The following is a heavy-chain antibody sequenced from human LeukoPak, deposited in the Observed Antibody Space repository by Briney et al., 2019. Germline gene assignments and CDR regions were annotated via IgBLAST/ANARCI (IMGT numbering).Heavy chain of an antibody. V-gene: IGHV1-18*01. D-gene: IGHD6-13*01. J-gene: IGHJ4*02. CDR1: GYTFTSYG. CDR3: ARDAVRIIAAEYLTPNFDY. Sequence: ASVKVSCKASGYTFTSYGISWVRQAPGQGLEWMGWISAYNGNTNYAQKLQGRVTMTTDTSTSTAYMELRSLRSDDTAVYYCARDAVRIIAAEYLTPNFDYWGQGTLVTVSS. CDR2: ISAYNGNT.